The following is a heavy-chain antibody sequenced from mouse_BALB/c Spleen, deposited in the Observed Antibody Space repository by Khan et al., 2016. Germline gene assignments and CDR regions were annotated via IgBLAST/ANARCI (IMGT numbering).Heavy chain of an antibody. CDR2: ISYSGST. Sequence: EVQLQESGPGLVKPSQSLSLTCTVTGYSITSDYAWNWIRQFPGNRLEWLGYISYSGSTSYNPSLKSRISITRDTSKNQFFLQLNSVTSEDTATYYCARSDYSDKEAMDYWCQGSSVTVSS. CDR1: GYSITSDYA. J-gene: IGHJ4*01. D-gene: IGHD2-13*01. CDR3: ARSDYSDKEAMDY. V-gene: IGHV3-2*02.